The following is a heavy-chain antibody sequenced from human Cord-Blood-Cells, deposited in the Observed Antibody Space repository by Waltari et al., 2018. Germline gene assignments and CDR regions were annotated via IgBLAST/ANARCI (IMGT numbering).Heavy chain of an antibody. CDR1: GYTFTGYY. V-gene: IGHV1-2*02. CDR3: ARDRGDLEWLLYFDY. CDR2: INPNSGVT. J-gene: IGHJ4*02. Sequence: QVQLVQSGAEVKKPGASVKVSCKSSGYTFTGYYMHWVRQAPGQGLEWRGWINPNSGVTKYAQKLQGRVTMTRDTSISTAYMEPVRLRSDDTAVYYCARDRGDLEWLLYFDYWGQGTLVTVSS. D-gene: IGHD3-3*01.